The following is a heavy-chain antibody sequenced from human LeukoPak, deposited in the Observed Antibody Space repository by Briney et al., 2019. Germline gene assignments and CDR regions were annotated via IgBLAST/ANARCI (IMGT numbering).Heavy chain of an antibody. V-gene: IGHV1-18*01. CDR1: GYTFTGYY. CDR2: ISTYNSNT. Sequence: AASVKVSCKASGYTFTGYYMHWVRQAPGQGLEWVGWISTYNSNTHYAQKLQGRVTMTTDTSTSTVYMEVSSLRSEDTAVYYCAREVGRGFDYWGQGTLVTVSS. CDR3: AREVGRGFDY. D-gene: IGHD1-26*01. J-gene: IGHJ4*02.